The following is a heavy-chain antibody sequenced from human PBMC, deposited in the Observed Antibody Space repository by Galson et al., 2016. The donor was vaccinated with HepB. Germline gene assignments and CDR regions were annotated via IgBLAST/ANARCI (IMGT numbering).Heavy chain of an antibody. Sequence: SLRLSCAASGFTFSRYSAHWVRQAPGKGLEWVSVISQDGSNKFYADSVMGRFTISRDNSKNTLYLEMNSLRPEDTAVYYCARGAYLWFHNKGEYYFDYWGQGTLVTVSP. CDR1: GFTFSRYS. D-gene: IGHD3-10*01. V-gene: IGHV3-30*04. CDR2: ISQDGSNK. J-gene: IGHJ4*02. CDR3: ARGAYLWFHNKGEYYFDY.